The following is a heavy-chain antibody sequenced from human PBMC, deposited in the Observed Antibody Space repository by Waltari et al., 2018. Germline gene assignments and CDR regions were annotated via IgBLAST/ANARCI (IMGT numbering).Heavy chain of an antibody. CDR2: INPNSGGT. CDR3: ASSRPLEFLYYFDY. V-gene: IGHV1-2*06. J-gene: IGHJ4*02. D-gene: IGHD3-10*01. Sequence: QVQLGQSGAEVKKRGASGRVSSKPSGYIFTGYYMHWVVQAPGQGLEWMGRINPNSGGTNYAQKFQGMVTMTRDTSISTAYMELSRLISDDTAVYYCASSRPLEFLYYFDYWGQGTLVTVSS. CDR1: GYIFTGYY.